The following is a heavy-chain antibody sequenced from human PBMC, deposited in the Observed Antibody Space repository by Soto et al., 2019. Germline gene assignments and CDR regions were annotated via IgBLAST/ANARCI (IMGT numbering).Heavy chain of an antibody. J-gene: IGHJ4*02. CDR2: MNPNSGYA. D-gene: IGHD2-21*01. V-gene: IGHV1-8*01. CDR1: GYTFTSYD. CDR3: ARGGDGYNFGAVY. Sequence: GASVKVSCKASGYTFTSYDINWVRQATGQGLEWMGWMNPNSGYANYAQKFQGRVTVTADESTNTVYMELRSLRSDDTAVYYCARGGDGYNFGAVYWGQGTPVTVSS.